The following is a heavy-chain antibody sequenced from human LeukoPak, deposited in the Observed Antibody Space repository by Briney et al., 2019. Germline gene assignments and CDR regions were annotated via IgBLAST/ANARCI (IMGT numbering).Heavy chain of an antibody. CDR1: GFTFSTYS. V-gene: IGHV3-21*01. J-gene: IGHJ6*03. CDR3: ARVANWNYGYYYYYMDV. Sequence: PGGSLRLSCAASGFTFSTYSMNWVRQAPGKGLEWVSFISTSSSYIYYADSLKGRFTISRDNARNSLYLQMNTLRAEDTAVYYCARVANWNYGYYYYYMDVWGKGTTVTVSS. CDR2: ISTSSSYI. D-gene: IGHD1-7*01.